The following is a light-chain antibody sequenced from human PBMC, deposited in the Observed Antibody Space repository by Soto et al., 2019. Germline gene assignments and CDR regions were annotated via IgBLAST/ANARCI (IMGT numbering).Light chain of an antibody. CDR3: QHRSNWLA. J-gene: IGKJ4*01. Sequence: EIVMTQSPATLSLSPGERATLSCRASQTVSSNLAWYQQKPGQAPRLLIYGASTRATGIPARFSGSGSGTDFTLTITSLEPEDSAVYYCQHRSNWLAFGGGTKVDIK. V-gene: IGKV3D-11*03. CDR1: QTVSSN. CDR2: GAS.